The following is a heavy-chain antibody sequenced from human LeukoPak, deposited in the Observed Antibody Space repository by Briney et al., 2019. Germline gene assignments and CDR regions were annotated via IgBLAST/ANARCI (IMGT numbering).Heavy chain of an antibody. V-gene: IGHV1-69*04. Sequence: SVKDSCKASGGTFSSYAISWVRQAPGQGLEWMGRIIPILGIANYAQKFQGRVTITADKSTSTVYMELSSLRSEDTAVYYCARSYSHAFDIWGQGTMVTVSS. CDR3: ARSYSHAFDI. CDR2: IIPILGIA. D-gene: IGHD2-21*01. CDR1: GGTFSSYA. J-gene: IGHJ3*02.